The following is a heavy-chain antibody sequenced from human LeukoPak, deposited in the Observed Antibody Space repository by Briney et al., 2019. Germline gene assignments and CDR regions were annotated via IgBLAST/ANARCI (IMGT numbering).Heavy chain of an antibody. D-gene: IGHD2-15*01. CDR1: GFTFSSYW. CDR2: INSDGSST. CDR3: ASILSCSGGSCNDY. J-gene: IGHJ4*02. V-gene: IGHV3-74*01. Sequence: PGGSLRLSCAASGFTFSSYWVHWVRQAPGKGLVWVSRINSDGSSTSYADSVKGRFTISRDNAKNTLYLQMNSLRAEDTAVYYCASILSCSGGSCNDYWGQGTLVTVSS.